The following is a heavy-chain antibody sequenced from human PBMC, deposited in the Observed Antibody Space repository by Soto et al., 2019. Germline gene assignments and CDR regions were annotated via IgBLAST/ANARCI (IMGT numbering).Heavy chain of an antibody. Sequence: GGSLRLSCAASGFTFDDYAMHWVRQAPGKGLEWVSGISWNSGSIGYADSVKGRFTISRDSAKNSLYLQMNSLRVEDTALYYCAKVHGGTYHYYGMDVWGQGTTVTVSS. CDR1: GFTFDDYA. D-gene: IGHD3-16*02. J-gene: IGHJ6*02. CDR2: ISWNSGSI. CDR3: AKVHGGTYHYYGMDV. V-gene: IGHV3-9*01.